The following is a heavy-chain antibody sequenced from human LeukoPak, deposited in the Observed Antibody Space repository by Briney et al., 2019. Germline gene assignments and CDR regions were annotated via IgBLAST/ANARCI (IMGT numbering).Heavy chain of an antibody. D-gene: IGHD2-21*02. Sequence: ASVKVSCNLSRYIPTEVSMHWVRQAPGNGREWMGGFDPEDGETIYAQKFQGRVTMTEDTSTDTAYMELSSLRSEDTAVYYCATRRSYCGGDCPFDYWGQGTQVTVSS. CDR3: ATRRSYCGGDCPFDY. CDR2: FDPEDGET. J-gene: IGHJ4*02. V-gene: IGHV1-24*01. CDR1: RYIPTEVS.